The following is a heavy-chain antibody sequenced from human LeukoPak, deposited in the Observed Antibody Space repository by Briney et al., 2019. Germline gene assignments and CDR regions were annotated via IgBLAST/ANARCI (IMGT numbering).Heavy chain of an antibody. V-gene: IGHV1-2*02. CDR2: INPNSGGT. Sequence: ASVKVSCKASGYTFTGYYMHWVRQAPGQGLEWMGWINPNSGGTNYAQKFQGRVTMTRDTSISTAYMELSRLRSDDTAVYYCAREVSRDSNWFDPLGPGNPGHRLL. J-gene: IGHJ5*02. CDR3: AREVSRDSNWFDP. CDR1: GYTFTGYY.